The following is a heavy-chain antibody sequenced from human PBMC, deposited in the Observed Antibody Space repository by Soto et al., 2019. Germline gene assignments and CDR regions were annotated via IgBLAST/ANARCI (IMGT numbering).Heavy chain of an antibody. Sequence: QVQLQESGPGLVKPSQTLSLTCTVSGGAISSGDYDWSWIRQPPGKGMEWIGYIYYSGSTYYNTSLKSRVTISVATSKNQFSLKLSSVTAADTAVYYCARDPTSISWGNWYFDLWGRGTLVTVSS. CDR1: GGAISSGDYD. D-gene: IGHD6-13*01. CDR2: IYYSGST. J-gene: IGHJ2*01. V-gene: IGHV4-30-4*01. CDR3: ARDPTSISWGNWYFDL.